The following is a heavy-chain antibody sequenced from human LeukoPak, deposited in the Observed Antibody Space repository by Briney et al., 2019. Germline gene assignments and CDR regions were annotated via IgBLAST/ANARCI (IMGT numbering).Heavy chain of an antibody. D-gene: IGHD2-2*01. J-gene: IGHJ4*02. Sequence: GGSLRLSCAASGFTFSSYGMHWVRQAPGKGLEWVAFIRYDGSNKYYADSVKGRFTISRDNSKNTLYLQMNSLRAEDTAVYCCAKDHERIVVVPAAPAGYWGQGTLVTVSS. CDR2: IRYDGSNK. CDR1: GFTFSSYG. V-gene: IGHV3-30*02. CDR3: AKDHERIVVVPAAPAGY.